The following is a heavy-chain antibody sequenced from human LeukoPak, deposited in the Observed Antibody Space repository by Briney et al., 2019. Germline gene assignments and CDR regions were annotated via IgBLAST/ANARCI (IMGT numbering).Heavy chain of an antibody. CDR1: GGSISSNNYY. J-gene: IGHJ4*02. CDR2: IYYTGST. CDR3: ARHRGPTYYFDSVGYYPFDY. Sequence: SETLSLTCTVSGGSISSNNYYWGWILQPPGKGLEWIGSIYYTGSTYYNPSLKSRVTISVDTSKNQFSLQLSSVTAADSAVYYCARHRGPTYYFDSVGYYPFDYWGQGTLVTVSS. V-gene: IGHV4-39*01. D-gene: IGHD3-22*01.